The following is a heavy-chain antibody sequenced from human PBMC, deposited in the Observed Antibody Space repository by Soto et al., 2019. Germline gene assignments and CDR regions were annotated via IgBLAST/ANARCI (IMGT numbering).Heavy chain of an antibody. CDR3: TRNEK. CDR2: IKEDGSQK. V-gene: IGHV3-7*01. Sequence: EVQLVESGGGLVQPGGSLSLSCAASGFTFSGYWMSWVRQAPGKGLEWVANIKEDGSQKYYVDSVKGRFTISRDNAKNSLYLQMSNLRAEDTAVYYCTRNEKWGQGTLVTVSS. J-gene: IGHJ4*02. D-gene: IGHD1-1*01. CDR1: GFTFSGYW.